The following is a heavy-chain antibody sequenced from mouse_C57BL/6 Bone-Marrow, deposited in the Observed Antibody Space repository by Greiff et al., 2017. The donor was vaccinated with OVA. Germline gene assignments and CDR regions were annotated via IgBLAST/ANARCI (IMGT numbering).Heavy chain of an antibody. D-gene: IGHD2-3*01. CDR3: AREYDGYYSWFAY. V-gene: IGHV1-54*01. CDR1: GYAFTNYL. CDR2: INPGSGGT. Sequence: VKLQESGAELVRPGTSVKVSCKASGYAFTNYLIEWVKQRPGQGLEWIGVINPGSGGTNYNEKFKGKATLTADKSSSTAYMQLSSLTSEDSAVYFCAREYDGYYSWFAYWGQGTLVTVSA. J-gene: IGHJ3*01.